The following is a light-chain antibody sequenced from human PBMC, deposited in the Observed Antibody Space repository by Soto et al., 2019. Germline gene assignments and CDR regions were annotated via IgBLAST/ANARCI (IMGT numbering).Light chain of an antibody. Sequence: QSVLTQPPSVSGAPGQRVTISCTGSSSNIGAGYDVHWYQQLPGTAPKLLIYGNSNRPSGVPDRFSGSKSGTSASLAITGLQAEDEADYSCQSYDSSLSGSVFGGGTKQTVL. V-gene: IGLV1-40*01. CDR1: SSNIGAGYD. CDR3: QSYDSSLSGSV. CDR2: GNS. J-gene: IGLJ2*01.